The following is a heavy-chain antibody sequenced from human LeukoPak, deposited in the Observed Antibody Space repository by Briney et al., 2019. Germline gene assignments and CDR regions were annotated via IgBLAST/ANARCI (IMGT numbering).Heavy chain of an antibody. CDR3: ARGPNSNWSGLDF. J-gene: IGHJ4*02. D-gene: IGHD6-6*01. CDR2: ISPTGSTT. CDR1: GFTFDDYA. Sequence: PGGSLRLSCAASGFTFDDYAMHWVRQAPGKGLVWVSRISPTGSTTSYADSVKGRFTVSRDNAKNTLYLQVNNLRAGDTAVYYCARGPNSNWSGLDFWGQGTLLTVSS. V-gene: IGHV3-74*01.